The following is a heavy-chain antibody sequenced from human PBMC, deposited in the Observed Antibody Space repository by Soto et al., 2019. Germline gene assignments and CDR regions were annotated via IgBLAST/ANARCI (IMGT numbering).Heavy chain of an antibody. CDR3: ARKGGTYYDFWSGSYYFDY. V-gene: IGHV4-59*01. J-gene: IGHJ4*02. D-gene: IGHD3-3*01. CDR2: IYYSGST. Sequence: SETLSLTCAVSGGSISSYYWSWIRQPPGKGLEWIGYIYYSGSTNYNPSLKSRVTISVDTSKNQFSLKLSSVTAADTAVYYCARKGGTYYDFWSGSYYFDYWGRGTLVTVSS. CDR1: GGSISSYY.